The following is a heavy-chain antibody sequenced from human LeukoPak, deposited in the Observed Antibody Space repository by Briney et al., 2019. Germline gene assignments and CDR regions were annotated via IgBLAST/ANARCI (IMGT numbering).Heavy chain of an antibody. J-gene: IGHJ3*02. CDR1: GYTFSSYD. Sequence: GASVKVSCNTSGYTFSSYDVIWVRLAPGQGLEWMGWINPNSGGTNYAQKFQGRVTMTRDTSISTAYMELSRLRSDDTAVYYCARTSGWEPSAFDIWGQGTMVTVSS. CDR2: INPNSGGT. D-gene: IGHD1-26*01. CDR3: ARTSGWEPSAFDI. V-gene: IGHV1-2*02.